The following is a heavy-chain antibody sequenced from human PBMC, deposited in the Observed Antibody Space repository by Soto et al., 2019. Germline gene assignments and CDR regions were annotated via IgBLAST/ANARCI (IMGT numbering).Heavy chain of an antibody. CDR1: GFSLSTSGVG. CDR3: AHSGSGIFGVVPGDY. Sequence: QITLKESGPTLVKPTQTLTLTCTFSGFSLSTSGVGVGWIRQPPGKALEWLALIYWNDDKRYSPSLKSRLTITKDTSKNQVVLTMTNMDPVDTATYYCAHSGSGIFGVVPGDYWGQGTLVTVSS. CDR2: IYWNDDK. D-gene: IGHD3-3*01. J-gene: IGHJ4*02. V-gene: IGHV2-5*01.